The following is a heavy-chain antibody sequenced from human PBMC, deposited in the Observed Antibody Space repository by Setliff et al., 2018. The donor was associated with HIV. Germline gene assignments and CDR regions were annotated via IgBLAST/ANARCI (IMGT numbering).Heavy chain of an antibody. CDR3: AKDGYSDYLNSYFDY. J-gene: IGHJ4*02. CDR1: GFTLRSYA. V-gene: IGHV3-23*01. CDR2: ISGAGATT. Sequence: GSLRLSCEASGFTLRSYAMHWVRQAPGKGLEWVAGISGAGATTYYADSVKGRFTISRDNSKDTLYLQMNSLRAEDTAVYYCAKDGYSDYLNSYFDYWGQGTLVTVSS. D-gene: IGHD4-17*01.